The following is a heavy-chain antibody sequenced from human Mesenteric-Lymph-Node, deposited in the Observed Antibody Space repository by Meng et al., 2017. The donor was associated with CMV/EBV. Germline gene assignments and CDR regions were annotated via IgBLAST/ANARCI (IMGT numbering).Heavy chain of an antibody. CDR1: GYTFTGYY. J-gene: IGHJ6*02. Sequence: ASVKVSCKASGYTFTGYYMHWVRQAPGQGLEWMGWINPNSGGTNYAQKFQGRVTMTRDTSISTAYMELSRLRSDDTAVYYCAREGVVVPAARDDYYYGMDVWGQGTTVTVSS. D-gene: IGHD2-2*01. V-gene: IGHV1-2*02. CDR2: INPNSGGT. CDR3: AREGVVVPAARDDYYYGMDV.